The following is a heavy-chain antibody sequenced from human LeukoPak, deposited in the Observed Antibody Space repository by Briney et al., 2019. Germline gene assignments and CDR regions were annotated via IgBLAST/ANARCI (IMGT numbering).Heavy chain of an antibody. CDR3: ARDPDYYDSSGYYSPFDY. J-gene: IGHJ4*02. Sequence: PGGSLRLSCAASGFTFSSFAMTWVRQAPGQGLEWVSSISSTAATTYYADSVRGRFTISRDNSKNTLYLQMNSLRAEDTAVYYCARDPDYYDSSGYYSPFDYWGQGTLVTVSS. CDR1: GFTFSSFA. V-gene: IGHV3-23*01. CDR2: ISSTAATT. D-gene: IGHD3-22*01.